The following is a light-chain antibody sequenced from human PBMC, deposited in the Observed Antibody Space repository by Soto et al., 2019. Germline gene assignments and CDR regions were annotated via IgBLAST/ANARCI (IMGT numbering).Light chain of an antibody. Sequence: QSVLTQPASVSGPPGQSITISCAGTSSDVGGYTYVSWYQQHPGKAPKLMIYDVSNRPSGVSNRFSGSKSGNTASLTISGLQAEDEADYYCTSYTSSSTPYVFGGGTKVTVL. CDR1: SSDVGGYTY. CDR3: TSYTSSSTPYV. V-gene: IGLV2-14*01. J-gene: IGLJ1*01. CDR2: DVS.